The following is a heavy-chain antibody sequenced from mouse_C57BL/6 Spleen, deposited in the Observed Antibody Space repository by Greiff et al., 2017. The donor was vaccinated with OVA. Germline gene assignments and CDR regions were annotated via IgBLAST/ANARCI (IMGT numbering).Heavy chain of an antibody. Sequence: EVMLVESGGGLVQPKGSLKLSCAASGFSFNTYAMNWVRQAPGKGLEWVARIRSKSNNYATYYADSVKDRFTISRDDSESMLYLQMNNLKTEDTAMYYCVRQSDGNYKYFDVWGTGTTVTVSS. CDR1: GFSFNTYA. J-gene: IGHJ1*03. CDR3: VRQSDGNYKYFDV. D-gene: IGHD2-1*01. CDR2: IRSKSNNYAT. V-gene: IGHV10-1*01.